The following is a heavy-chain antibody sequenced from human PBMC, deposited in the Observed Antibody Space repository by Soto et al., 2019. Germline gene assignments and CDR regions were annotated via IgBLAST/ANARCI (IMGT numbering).Heavy chain of an antibody. CDR3: ARGGVTASVYGLDP. CDR1: GYTFTSYG. D-gene: IGHD2-8*01. Sequence: ASVKVSCKASGYTFTSYGISWVRQAPGQGLEWMGWISPYNGNTNYAQRLQGRVPMTTATSTSTASMELRSLRSDDPAVYYCARGGVTASVYGLDPWGQGTLVTVSS. J-gene: IGHJ5*02. V-gene: IGHV1-18*01. CDR2: ISPYNGNT.